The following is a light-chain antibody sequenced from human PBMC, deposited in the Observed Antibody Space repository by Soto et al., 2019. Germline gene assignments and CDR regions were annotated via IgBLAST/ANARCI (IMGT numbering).Light chain of an antibody. CDR2: DAS. J-gene: IGKJ2*01. CDR1: QAISNY. CDR3: QQYDNLPYT. Sequence: DIQMTQSPSSLSASVGDRVTITCQASQAISNYLNWYQQKPGKAPKLLIYDASNLETGVPSRFSGSGSGTDFTFTINSLQPEDIATYYCQQYDNLPYTFGQGTKLEIK. V-gene: IGKV1-33*01.